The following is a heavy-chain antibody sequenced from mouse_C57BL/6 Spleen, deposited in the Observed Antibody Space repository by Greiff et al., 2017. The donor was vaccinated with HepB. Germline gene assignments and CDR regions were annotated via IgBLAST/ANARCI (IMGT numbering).Heavy chain of an antibody. CDR3: ARRSGPFGY. J-gene: IGHJ2*01. CDR2: IDPSDSYT. V-gene: IGHV1-50*01. CDR1: GYTFTSYW. D-gene: IGHD3-2*02. Sequence: QVQLQQPGAELVKPGASVKLSCKASGYTFTSYWMQWVKQRPGQGLEWIGEIDPSDSYTNYNQKFKGKATLTVDTSSSTAYMQLSSLTSEDSAVYYCARRSGPFGYWGQGTTLTVSS.